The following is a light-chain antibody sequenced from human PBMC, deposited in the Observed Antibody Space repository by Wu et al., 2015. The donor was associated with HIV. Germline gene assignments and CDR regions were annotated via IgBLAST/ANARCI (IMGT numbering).Light chain of an antibody. CDR2: GAS. Sequence: LSCRASQXVSSGFLAWYQQTPGQAPRLLIYGASRRATGIPDRFSGSGSGTDFTLTISRLEPEDFAVYYCHQYGSSPGTFGQGTKLEIK. CDR3: HQYGSSPGT. J-gene: IGKJ2*01. V-gene: IGKV3-20*01. CDR1: QXVSSGF.